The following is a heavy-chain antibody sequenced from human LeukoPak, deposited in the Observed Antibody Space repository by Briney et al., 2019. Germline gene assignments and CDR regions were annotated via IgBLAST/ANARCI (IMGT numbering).Heavy chain of an antibody. CDR2: ISSSSSTI. CDR3: ATPLSIGGY. J-gene: IGHJ4*02. Sequence: QPGGSLRLSCAVSGFTFSSYSMGWVRQAPGKGLEWVSYISSSSSTIYYADSVKGRFTISRDNAKNSLYLQMNSLRAEDTAVYYCATPLSIGGYWGQGSLVTVSS. D-gene: IGHD3-10*01. CDR1: GFTFSSYS. V-gene: IGHV3-48*01.